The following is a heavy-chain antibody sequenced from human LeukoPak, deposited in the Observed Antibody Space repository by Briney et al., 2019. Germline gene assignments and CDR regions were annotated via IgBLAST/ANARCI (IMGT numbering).Heavy chain of an antibody. D-gene: IGHD3-10*01. CDR2: INHSERS. CDR1: GGSFSGYY. CDR3: ARANPPPAGDDAFDI. V-gene: IGHV4-34*01. Sequence: PSETLSLTCAVYGGSFSGYYWSWIRQPPGKGLEWIGEINHSERSNNNPSLKSRVAISVDTSKNQFSLKLSSVTAADTAVYYCARANPPPAGDDAFDIWGQGTLDTVSS. J-gene: IGHJ3*02.